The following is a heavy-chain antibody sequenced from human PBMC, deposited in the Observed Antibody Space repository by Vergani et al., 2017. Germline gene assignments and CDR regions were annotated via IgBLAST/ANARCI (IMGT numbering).Heavy chain of an antibody. V-gene: IGHV3-74*01. J-gene: IGHJ3*02. CDR3: ARDPIVGATWGDAFDI. Sequence: EVQLVESGGGLVQPGGSLRLSCAASGFTFSSYWMHWVRQAPGKGLVWVSRINSDGMSTSYADSVKGRFTISRDNAKNTLYLQMNSLRAEDTAVYYCARDPIVGATWGDAFDILGQGTMVTVSS. D-gene: IGHD1-26*01. CDR1: GFTFSSYW. CDR2: INSDGMST.